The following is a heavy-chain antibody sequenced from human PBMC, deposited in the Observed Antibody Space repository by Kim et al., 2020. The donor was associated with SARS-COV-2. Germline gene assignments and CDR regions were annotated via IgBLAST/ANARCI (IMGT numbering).Heavy chain of an antibody. D-gene: IGHD4-4*01. Sequence: GGSLRLSCAASGFTFSNAWMSWVRQAPGKGLEWVGRIKSKTDGGTTDYAAPVKGRFTISRDDSKNTLYLQMNSLKTEDTAVYYCTSLCGGATVTTVVGMDVWGQGTTVTVSS. CDR3: TSLCGGATVTTVVGMDV. J-gene: IGHJ6*02. V-gene: IGHV3-15*01. CDR1: GFTFSNAW. CDR2: IKSKTDGGTT.